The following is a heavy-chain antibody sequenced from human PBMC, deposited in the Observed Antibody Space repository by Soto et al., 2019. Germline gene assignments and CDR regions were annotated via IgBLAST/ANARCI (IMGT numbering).Heavy chain of an antibody. D-gene: IGHD3-3*01. CDR1: GYTFTSYA. CDR3: ARAIDGYYSWFDP. V-gene: IGHV1-3*01. J-gene: IGHJ5*02. Sequence: ASVKVSCKTSGYTFTSYAIQWVRQAPGQRLEWMGWINAGNGNTKYSQKFQDRLTITRDTSATTVYMELSSLTSEDTAVYFWARAIDGYYSWFDPWGQGTLVTVSS. CDR2: INAGNGNT.